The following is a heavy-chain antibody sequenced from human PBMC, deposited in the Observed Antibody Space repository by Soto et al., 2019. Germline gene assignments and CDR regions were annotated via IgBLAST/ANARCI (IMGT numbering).Heavy chain of an antibody. CDR1: GASINDNNW. J-gene: IGHJ4*02. Sequence: QVQLQQSGPGLVKPSETLSLTCAVSGASINDNNWWSWVRQTPGKGLEWIGEVVHWGTTNDNPSLRRRVSISMEKPTNQISLTLSSVTAADSALYYCARHIGVTGTRGFDYWGQGTLVTVSS. V-gene: IGHV4-4*02. CDR2: VVHWGTT. CDR3: ARHIGVTGTRGFDY. D-gene: IGHD6-19*01.